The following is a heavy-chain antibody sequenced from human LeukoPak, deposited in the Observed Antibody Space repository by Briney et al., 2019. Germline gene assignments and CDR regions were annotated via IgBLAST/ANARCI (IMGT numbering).Heavy chain of an antibody. V-gene: IGHV3-23*01. CDR3: TSFPRADTRDIVFDF. Sequence: QPGRSLRLSCAASGFPFSSHAMHWVRQAPGKGLEWVSVISGSGDNTDYADSVKGRFTISRDNSRNTVYLQMNSLRAEDTAVYYCTSFPRADTRDIVFDFWGQGALVTVS. CDR2: ISGSGDNT. D-gene: IGHD2-15*01. J-gene: IGHJ4*02. CDR1: GFPFSSHA.